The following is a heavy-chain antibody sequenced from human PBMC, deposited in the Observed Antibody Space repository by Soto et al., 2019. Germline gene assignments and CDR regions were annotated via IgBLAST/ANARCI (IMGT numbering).Heavy chain of an antibody. V-gene: IGHV3-66*01. D-gene: IGHD3-3*01. J-gene: IGHJ4*02. Sequence: EVKLVESGGGLVQPGGCLRLSCAASGFSVSNFYMTWVRQAPGKGLEWVSVISSDGNTYYADSVKGRFTISRDSSKNTLYLAMNSLRAGDTAVYYCARDVLGGAYDFWHGGQGTLVTVSS. CDR3: ARDVLGGAYDFWH. CDR2: ISSDGNT. CDR1: GFSVSNFY.